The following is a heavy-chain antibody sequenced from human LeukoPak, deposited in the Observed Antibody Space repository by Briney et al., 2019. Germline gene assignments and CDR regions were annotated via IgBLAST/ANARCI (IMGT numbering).Heavy chain of an antibody. CDR1: GGSISSYY. V-gene: IGHV4-4*07. CDR3: ARGRGIRYARRGTFDI. Sequence: KPSETLSLTCTVSGGSISSYYWSWIRQPAGKGLEWIGRIYTSGSTNYNPSLKSRVTMSVDTSKNQFSLKLSSVTAADTTVYYCARGRGIRYARRGTFDIWGQGTMVTVSS. D-gene: IGHD3-16*01. CDR2: IYTSGST. J-gene: IGHJ3*02.